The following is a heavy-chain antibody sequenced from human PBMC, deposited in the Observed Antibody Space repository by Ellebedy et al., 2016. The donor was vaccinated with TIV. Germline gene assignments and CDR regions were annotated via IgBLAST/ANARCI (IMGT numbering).Heavy chain of an antibody. CDR1: GFTFSTYN. CDR2: IWYDGSNT. V-gene: IGHV3-33*08. D-gene: IGHD2/OR15-2a*01. Sequence: GESLKIPCAASGFTFSTYNMHWVRQAPGKGLAWVAVIWYDGSNTQYADSVKGRFTMSRDNSKNMVYLQMNSLRAEDTAVYYCARDGVRPYFYNGMDVWGQGTTVSVSS. J-gene: IGHJ6*02. CDR3: ARDGVRPYFYNGMDV.